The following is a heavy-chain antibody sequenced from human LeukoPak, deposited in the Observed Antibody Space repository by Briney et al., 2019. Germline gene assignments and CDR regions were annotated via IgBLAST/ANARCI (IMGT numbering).Heavy chain of an antibody. V-gene: IGHV3-74*01. Sequence: GGSLRLSCAACGFTFSSYWMHWVRQAPGKGLVWVSRINSDGSSTSYADSVKGRFTISRDNAKNTLYLQMNSLRAEDTAVYYCARDQDFTVVTQNFDYWGQGTLVTVSS. CDR3: ARDQDFTVVTQNFDY. D-gene: IGHD4-23*01. CDR2: INSDGSST. J-gene: IGHJ4*02. CDR1: GFTFSSYW.